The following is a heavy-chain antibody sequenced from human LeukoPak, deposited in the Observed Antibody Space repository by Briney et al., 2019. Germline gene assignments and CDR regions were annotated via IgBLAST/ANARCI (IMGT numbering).Heavy chain of an antibody. Sequence: PGGSLRLSCASSGFTFSAYWMHWVRQAPGKGLVWVSRIKSDGGTNYADSVKGRFTISRDNAKKTGSLQMNSLRPEDTGVYYCARAPSEIGGYYPEYFRHWGQGTLVTVSS. CDR2: IKSDGGT. D-gene: IGHD3-22*01. CDR3: ARAPSEIGGYYPEYFRH. CDR1: GFTFSAYW. J-gene: IGHJ1*01. V-gene: IGHV3-74*01.